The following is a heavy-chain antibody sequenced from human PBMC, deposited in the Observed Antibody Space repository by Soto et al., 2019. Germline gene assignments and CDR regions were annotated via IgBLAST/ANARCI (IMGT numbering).Heavy chain of an antibody. CDR2: INPNNSDT. V-gene: IGHV1-2*02. J-gene: IGHJ6*02. CDR1: GHTFTAYY. CDR3: ARALVRSLDWIPDNYYYTMDV. Sequence: QVQLVQSGAEVKKPGASVKVSCKPSGHTFTAYYMHWVRQAPGQGLEWMGWINPNNSDTNYAQKFQGRVTMTRETSMRTVYMELSSLRSDDTAVYYCARALVRSLDWIPDNYYYTMDVWGQGTTVTVSS. D-gene: IGHD3-3*01.